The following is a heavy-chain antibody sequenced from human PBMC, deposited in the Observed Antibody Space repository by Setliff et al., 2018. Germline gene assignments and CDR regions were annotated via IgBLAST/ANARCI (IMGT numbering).Heavy chain of an antibody. V-gene: IGHV4-30-4*03. CDR1: GASVTSFDYY. CDR2: ISHGVST. CDR3: RLWSHSYHNDY. J-gene: IGHJ4*02. D-gene: IGHD3-16*02. Sequence: TLSLTCTVSGASVTSFDYYWSWIRQPPGKGLEYIGHISHGVSTSYSPSLKSRLSISADTSKNQFSLKLTSVTAADTAVYYCRLWSHSYHNDYWGQGTLVTVSS.